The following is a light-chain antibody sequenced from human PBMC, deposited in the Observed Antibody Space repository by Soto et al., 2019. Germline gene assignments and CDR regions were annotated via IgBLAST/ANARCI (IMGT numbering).Light chain of an antibody. J-gene: IGKJ1*01. CDR1: RSVSSNY. CDR3: QQYGSPPRT. Sequence: EIVLTQSPGTLSLSPGETATLSCRASRSVSSNYLAWYQQRPGQAPRLLINRASNRATGIPDRFTGSGSGTDFTLTINRLEPADFAVYYCQQYGSPPRTFGQGTKVEIK. V-gene: IGKV3-20*01. CDR2: RAS.